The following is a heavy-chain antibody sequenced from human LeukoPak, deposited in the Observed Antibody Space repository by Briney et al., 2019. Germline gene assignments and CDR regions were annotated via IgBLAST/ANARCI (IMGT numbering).Heavy chain of an antibody. CDR3: AKDLYGSGWTPDY. J-gene: IGHJ4*01. V-gene: IGHV3-30*02. CDR2: IRFDGSVK. D-gene: IGHD6-19*01. Sequence: GGSLRLSCAASGFTFSSYGIHWVRQAPGKGLEWVAFIRFDGSVKYYADSVKGRFTISRDNSKNTLYLQMNNVRAEDTAVYCCAKDLYGSGWTPDYWGHGTLLTVSS. CDR1: GFTFSSYG.